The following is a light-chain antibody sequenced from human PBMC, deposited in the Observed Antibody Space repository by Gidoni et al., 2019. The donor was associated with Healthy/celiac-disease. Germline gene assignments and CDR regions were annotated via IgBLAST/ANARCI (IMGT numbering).Light chain of an antibody. CDR3: QQANSVPLT. J-gene: IGKJ4*01. V-gene: IGKV1-12*01. CDR2: AAS. CDR1: QGISSC. Sequence: LNLTPPPSSLSASVGDRVTITCRAFQGISSCFAWYQQKTGKASKLLIYAASSLQSGVPSRFSGSGSRTDFTLTISSLQPEDFATYYCQQANSVPLTFDGGTKVEIK.